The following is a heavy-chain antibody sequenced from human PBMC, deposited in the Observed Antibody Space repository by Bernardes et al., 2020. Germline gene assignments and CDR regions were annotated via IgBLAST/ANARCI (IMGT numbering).Heavy chain of an antibody. CDR3: SSQEI. V-gene: IGHV3-23*01. J-gene: IGHJ1*01. Sequence: GSLRLSCAASGFTFSKSAMTWVRQVPGQGLEWVSTISGSGGSIYYADSVKGRFTISRDNSRNTLYLQMNSLRADDTALYYCSSQEIWGQGTLVSVSA. CDR2: ISGSGGSI. CDR1: GFTFSKSA.